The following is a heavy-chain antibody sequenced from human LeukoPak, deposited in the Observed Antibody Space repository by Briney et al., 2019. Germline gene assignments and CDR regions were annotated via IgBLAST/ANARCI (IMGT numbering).Heavy chain of an antibody. J-gene: IGHJ3*02. CDR2: INHSGNT. V-gene: IGHV4-34*01. CDR1: GFTFSSYC. CDR3: ARGDVDPYVFDI. D-gene: IGHD3-10*02. Sequence: GTLRLSCAASGFTFSSYCMNWIRQPPGKGLEWVGEINHSGNTNHNPSLKRRDTISVDTSKNQFSLKVNSVIAADTAVYYCARGDVDPYVFDIWGQGTMVTVSS.